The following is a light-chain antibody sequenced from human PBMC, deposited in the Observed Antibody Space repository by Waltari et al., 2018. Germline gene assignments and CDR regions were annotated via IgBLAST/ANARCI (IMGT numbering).Light chain of an antibody. CDR1: QTISSY. CDR2: AAS. Sequence: DLQMTQSPSSLSASVGARVTIPGRSSQTISSYLNWYQHKPGQAPKLLIYAASSLQSGVPSRFSGSGSGTDCTLTISSLQPEDFATYYCQQSYSTPYTFGQGTKLEIK. J-gene: IGKJ2*01. V-gene: IGKV1-39*01. CDR3: QQSYSTPYT.